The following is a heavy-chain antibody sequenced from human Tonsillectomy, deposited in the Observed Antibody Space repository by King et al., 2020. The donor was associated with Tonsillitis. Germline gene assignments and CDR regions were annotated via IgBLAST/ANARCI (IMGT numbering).Heavy chain of an antibody. CDR3: VKDSSSSTYYFDY. V-gene: IGHV3-64D*06. CDR1: GFTFRSYA. CDR2: ISSNGGST. Sequence: VQLVESGGCLVQPGGSLRLSCSSSGFTFRSYAMHWVRQAPGKGLEYVSAISSNGGSTYAADSVKGRLTISRDNSKNTRYLQMSSLRAEDTAVYYCVKDSSSSTYYFDYWGQGTLVTVSS. J-gene: IGHJ4*02. D-gene: IGHD6-6*01.